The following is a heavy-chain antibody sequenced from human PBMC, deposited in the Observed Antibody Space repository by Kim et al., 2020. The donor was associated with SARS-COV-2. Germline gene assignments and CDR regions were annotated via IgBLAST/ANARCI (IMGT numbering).Heavy chain of an antibody. V-gene: IGHV3-9*01. J-gene: IGHJ6*02. Sequence: GGSLRLSCAASGFTFDDYAMHWVRQAPGKGLEWVSGISWNSGNIGYADSVKGRFTISRDNAKNSLYLQMNNLRTEDTAFYYCAKEHSSSWRTYYYGMDVWGQGATVPLSS. CDR2: ISWNSGNI. D-gene: IGHD6-13*01. CDR1: GFTFDDYA. CDR3: AKEHSSSWRTYYYGMDV.